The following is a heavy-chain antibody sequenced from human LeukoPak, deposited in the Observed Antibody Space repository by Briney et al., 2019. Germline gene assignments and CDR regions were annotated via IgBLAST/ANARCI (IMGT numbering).Heavy chain of an antibody. CDR1: GGTFSSYT. CDR3: AREGNYDFWSGSGLDP. J-gene: IGHJ5*02. V-gene: IGHV1-69*04. CDR2: IIPILGIA. Sequence: SVKVSCKASGGTFSSYTISWVRQAPGQGLEWMGRIIPILGIANYAQKFQGRVTITADKSTRTAYMELSSLRSEDTAVYYCAREGNYDFWSGSGLDPWGQGTLVTVSS. D-gene: IGHD3-3*01.